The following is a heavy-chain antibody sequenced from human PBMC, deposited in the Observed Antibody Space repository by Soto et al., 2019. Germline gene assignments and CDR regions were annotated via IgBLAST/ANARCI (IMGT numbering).Heavy chain of an antibody. CDR1: GFTFSSYA. J-gene: IGHJ4*02. V-gene: IGHV3-30-3*01. CDR3: ARVRRGLLWFGEGLDY. Sequence: GGSLRLSCAASGFTFSSYAMHWVRQAPGKGLEWVAVISYDGSNKYYADSVKGRFTISRDNSKNTLYLQMNSLRAEDTAVYYCARVRRGLLWFGEGLDYWGQGTLVTVS. D-gene: IGHD3-10*01. CDR2: ISYDGSNK.